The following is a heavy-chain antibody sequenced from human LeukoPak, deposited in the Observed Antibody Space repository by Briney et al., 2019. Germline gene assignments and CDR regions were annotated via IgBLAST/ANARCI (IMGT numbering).Heavy chain of an antibody. CDR3: ARDSSRYNWNYGSFDY. CDR2: IWYDGSNK. Sequence: PGGSLRLSCAASGFTFSSYGMHWVRQAPGKGLEWVAVIWYDGSNKYYADSVKGRFTISRDNSKNTLYLQMNSLRAEDTAVYYCARDSSRYNWNYGSFDYWSQGTLVTVSS. V-gene: IGHV3-33*01. CDR1: GFTFSSYG. D-gene: IGHD1-7*01. J-gene: IGHJ4*02.